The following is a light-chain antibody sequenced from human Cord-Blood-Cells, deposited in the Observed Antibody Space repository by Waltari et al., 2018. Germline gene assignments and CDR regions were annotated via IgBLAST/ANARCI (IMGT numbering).Light chain of an antibody. J-gene: IGLJ3*02. Sequence: QSALTQPASVSGSPGQSITISCTGTSSDVGGYHYVSWYQQHPGKAPKLMLYDASNRPSGVSTRFSGAKSGSTASLAIWGLQAEDEADYCCSSYTSGSKWVFGGGTKLTVL. CDR3: SSYTSGSKWV. CDR2: DAS. V-gene: IGLV2-14*01. CDR1: SSDVGGYHY.